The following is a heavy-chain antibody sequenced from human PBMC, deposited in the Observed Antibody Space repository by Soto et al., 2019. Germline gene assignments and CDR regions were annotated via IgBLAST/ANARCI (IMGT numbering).Heavy chain of an antibody. CDR2: IIPIFGTA. CDR1: GGTFSSYA. D-gene: IGHD2-2*01. V-gene: IGHV1-69*01. CDR3: ARGGDLLGYCSSTSCYFFDY. Sequence: QVQLVQSGAEVKKPGSSVKVSCKASGGTFSSYAISWVRQAPGQGLEWMGGIIPIFGTANYAQKFQGRVTITADESTSTAYMVLSSLRSEDTAVYYCARGGDLLGYCSSTSCYFFDYWGQGTLLTVSS. J-gene: IGHJ4*02.